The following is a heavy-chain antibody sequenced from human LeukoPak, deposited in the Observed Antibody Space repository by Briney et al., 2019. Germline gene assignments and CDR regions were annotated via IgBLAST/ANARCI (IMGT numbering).Heavy chain of an antibody. V-gene: IGHV4-39*07. Sequence: SETLSLTCNVSGGSISSTSYYWGWIRQPPGKGLEWLGNIYYTGTTYYNPSLKSRVTISVDRSKNQFSLKLSSVTAADTAVYYCARGGGGDDPWYYFDYWGQGTLVTVSS. CDR2: IYYTGTT. CDR3: ARGGGGDDPWYYFDY. CDR1: GGSISSTSYY. J-gene: IGHJ4*02. D-gene: IGHD2-21*02.